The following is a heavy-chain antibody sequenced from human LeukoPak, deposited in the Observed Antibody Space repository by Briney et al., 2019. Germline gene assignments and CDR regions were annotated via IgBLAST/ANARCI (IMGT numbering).Heavy chain of an antibody. CDR1: GGSISSSSYY. D-gene: IGHD3-3*01. Sequence: PSETLSLTCNVSGGSISSSSYYWVWIRQPPGTGLEWIGSIYYSGSTYYNPSLKSRVTISVDTSKNQFSLKLSSVTAADTAVYYCARQHYDFWTFDFWGQGTLVTVSS. J-gene: IGHJ4*02. CDR2: IYYSGST. CDR3: ARQHYDFWTFDF. V-gene: IGHV4-39*01.